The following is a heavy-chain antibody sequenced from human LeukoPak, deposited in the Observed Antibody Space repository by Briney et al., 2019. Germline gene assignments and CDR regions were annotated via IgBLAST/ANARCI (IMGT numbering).Heavy chain of an antibody. CDR1: GYTFTSYA. CDR2: INAGNGNT. V-gene: IGHV1-3*01. D-gene: IGHD1-7*01. CDR3: ARALWTYWNYYFDY. J-gene: IGHJ4*02. Sequence: ASVKVSCKASGYTFTSYAMHWVRQAPGQRLEWMGWINAGNGNTKYSQKFQGRVTITRDTSASTAYMELSSLRSEDTAVYYCARALWTYWNYYFDYWGQGTLVTVSS.